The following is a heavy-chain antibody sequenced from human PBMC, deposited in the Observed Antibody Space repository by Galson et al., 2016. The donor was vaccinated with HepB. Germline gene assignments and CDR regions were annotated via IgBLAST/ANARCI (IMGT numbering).Heavy chain of an antibody. D-gene: IGHD3-10*01. CDR3: AREIGASRDY. J-gene: IGHJ4*02. V-gene: IGHV3-66*01. CDR1: GFTVSSNY. Sequence: SLRLSCAASGFTVSSNYMSWVRQAPGNGLEWVSIIYSGSLTFYADSVKARFTISRDNSKNTVYLQMNTLRPEDTAVYYCAREIGASRDYWGQGTLVTVSS. CDR2: IYSGSLT.